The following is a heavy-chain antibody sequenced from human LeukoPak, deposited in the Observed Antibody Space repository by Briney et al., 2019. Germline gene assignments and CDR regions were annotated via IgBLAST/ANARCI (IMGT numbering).Heavy chain of an antibody. V-gene: IGHV3-23*01. D-gene: IGHD3-22*01. CDR1: GFTLSSYE. J-gene: IGHJ4*02. CDR3: ASAWHLGIVVVMLDS. Sequence: GGSLRLSCTVSGFTLSSYEMTWFRQAPGKGLEWVSSIGYGGSDTHYADSVKGRFTVSRDNSKNTLYLQMNSLRVEDTAVYYCASAWHLGIVVVMLDSWGQGTLVTVSS. CDR2: IGYGGSDT.